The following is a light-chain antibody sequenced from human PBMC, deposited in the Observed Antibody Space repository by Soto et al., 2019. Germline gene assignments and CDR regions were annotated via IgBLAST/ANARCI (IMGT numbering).Light chain of an antibody. CDR3: ASYAGSTDWV. Sequence: QSALTQPPSASGSPGQSVTISCTGTSSDVGGYNYVSWYQHHPGKAPKLLIYEVSKRPSGVPDRFSASKSGNTASLTVSGLQAEGEADYYCASYAGSTDWVFGGGTKLTVL. CDR1: SSDVGGYNY. CDR2: EVS. V-gene: IGLV2-8*01. J-gene: IGLJ3*02.